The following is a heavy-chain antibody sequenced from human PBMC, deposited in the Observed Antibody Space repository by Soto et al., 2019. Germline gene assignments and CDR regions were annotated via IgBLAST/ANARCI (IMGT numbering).Heavy chain of an antibody. CDR2: MNPNSGNT. J-gene: IGHJ1*01. Sequence: QVQLVQSGAEVKKPGASVKVSCKASGYTFTSYDINWVRQATGQGLEWMGWMNPNSGNTGYAQKFQGRVTMNKNTSISTAYMELSSLRSEDTAVYYCERGLRDSSGNDYFQHWGQGTLVTVSS. CDR1: GYTFTSYD. V-gene: IGHV1-8*01. D-gene: IGHD3-22*01. CDR3: ERGLRDSSGNDYFQH.